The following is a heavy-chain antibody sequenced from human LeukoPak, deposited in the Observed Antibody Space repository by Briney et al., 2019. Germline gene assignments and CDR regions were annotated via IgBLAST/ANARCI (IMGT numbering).Heavy chain of an antibody. CDR2: INPSGGST. Sequence: ASVKVSCKASGYTFTSYYMHWVRQAPGQGLEWMGIINPSGGSTSYAQKFQGRVTMTRDTSTSTVYMELSSLRPEDTAVYYCARGVGAMVRGPPDAFDIWGQGTMVTVSS. CDR1: GYTFTSYY. D-gene: IGHD3-10*01. J-gene: IGHJ3*02. V-gene: IGHV1-46*01. CDR3: ARGVGAMVRGPPDAFDI.